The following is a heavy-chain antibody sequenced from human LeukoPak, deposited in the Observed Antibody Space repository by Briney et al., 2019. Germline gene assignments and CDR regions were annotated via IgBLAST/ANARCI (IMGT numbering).Heavy chain of an antibody. CDR3: ARDITIFGVVIDAFDI. J-gene: IGHJ3*02. Sequence: GGSLRLSCAAPGFTFSSYTMNWVRQAPGKGLDWVSSISSSSSSYIHYADSVKGRFTISRDNAKNSLYLQMNSLRAEDTAVYYCARDITIFGVVIDAFDIWGQGTMVTVSS. D-gene: IGHD3-3*01. V-gene: IGHV3-21*01. CDR1: GFTFSSYT. CDR2: ISSSSSSYI.